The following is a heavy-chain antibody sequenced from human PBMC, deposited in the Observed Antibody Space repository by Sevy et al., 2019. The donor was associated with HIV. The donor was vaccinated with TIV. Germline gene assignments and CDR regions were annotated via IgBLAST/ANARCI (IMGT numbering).Heavy chain of an antibody. CDR1: GFSFSSFW. J-gene: IGHJ4*02. V-gene: IGHV3-7*01. CDR3: AREGQWSHPGDY. D-gene: IGHD2-15*01. CDR2: IKEDGSEE. Sequence: GGSLRLSCAASGFSFSSFWMSWVRRSPGKGLEWVANIKEDGSEEYYVDSVKGRFTISRDNAKNSLYLQMNSLRAEDTAVYYCAREGQWSHPGDYWGQGTLVTVSS.